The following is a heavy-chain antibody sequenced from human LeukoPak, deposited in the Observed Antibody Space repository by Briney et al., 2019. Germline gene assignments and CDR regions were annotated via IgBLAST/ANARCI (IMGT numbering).Heavy chain of an antibody. J-gene: IGHJ6*03. CDR1: GGTFSSYA. Sequence: SVKVSCKASGGTFSSYAISWVRQAPGQGLEWMGGIIPIFGTANYAQKFQGRVTITTDESTSTAYMELSSLRSEDTAVYYCASGRITIFGVVISEYYYYYMDVWGKRTTVTVSS. V-gene: IGHV1-69*05. CDR2: IIPIFGTA. D-gene: IGHD3-3*01. CDR3: ASGRITIFGVVISEYYYYYMDV.